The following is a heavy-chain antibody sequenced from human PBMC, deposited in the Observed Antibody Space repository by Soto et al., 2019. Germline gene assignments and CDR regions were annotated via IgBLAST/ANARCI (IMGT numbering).Heavy chain of an antibody. CDR1: GGTFSSYT. D-gene: IGHD3-10*01. CDR2: IIPILGIA. CDR3: AGYYGSGSYYKDYYYHYMDV. J-gene: IGHJ6*03. Sequence: ASVKVSCKASGGTFSSYTISWVRQAPGQGLEWMGRIIPILGIANYAQKFQGRVTITADKSTSTAYMELSSLRSEDTAVYYCAGYYGSGSYYKDYYYHYMDVWRKGTTVTVSS. V-gene: IGHV1-69*02.